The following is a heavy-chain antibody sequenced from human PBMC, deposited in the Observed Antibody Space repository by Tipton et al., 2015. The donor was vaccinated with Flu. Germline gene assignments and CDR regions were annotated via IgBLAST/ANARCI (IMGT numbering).Heavy chain of an antibody. Sequence: TLSLTCSVSGDSIGSDYYWGWIRQPRGKGVEWVGNIHRGGSPYHNPSLRSRVTISMDTSKNQFYLRLSAVTAADTAVYYWARRDYSNNVSEPKNGFHPWGQGTLGTVSS. D-gene: IGHD4-11*01. CDR2: IHRGGSP. CDR3: ARRDYSNNVSEPKNGFHP. V-gene: IGHV4-38-2*01. J-gene: IGHJ5*02. CDR1: GDSIGSDYY.